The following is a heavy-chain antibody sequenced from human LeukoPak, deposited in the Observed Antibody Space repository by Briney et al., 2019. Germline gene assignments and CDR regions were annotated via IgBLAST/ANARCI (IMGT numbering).Heavy chain of an antibody. CDR3: ARGVRYCSGGSCYSRPSYGMDV. V-gene: IGHV4-34*01. CDR1: GGSFSGYY. J-gene: IGHJ6*02. CDR2: INHSGST. Sequence: SETLSLTCAVYGGSFSGYYWSWIRHPPGKGLEWIGEINHSGSTNYNPSLKSRVTISVHMSKNQFSLKLSSVTAHDTAVYYCARGVRYCSGGSCYSRPSYGMDVWGQGTTVTV. D-gene: IGHD2-15*01.